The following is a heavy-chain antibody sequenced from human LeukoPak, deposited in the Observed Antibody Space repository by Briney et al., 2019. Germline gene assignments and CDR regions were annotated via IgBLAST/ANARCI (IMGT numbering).Heavy chain of an antibody. CDR2: INHSGST. V-gene: IGHV4-34*01. CDR3: ARNLVYYYGSGSYYKPGWLDP. D-gene: IGHD3-10*01. J-gene: IGHJ5*02. CDR1: GGSFSGYY. Sequence: PSETLSLTCAVYGGSFSGYYWSWIRQPPGKGLEWIGEINHSGSTNYNPSLKSRVTISVDTSKNQFSLKLSSVTAADTAVCYCARNLVYYYGSGSYYKPGWLDPWGQGTLVTVSS.